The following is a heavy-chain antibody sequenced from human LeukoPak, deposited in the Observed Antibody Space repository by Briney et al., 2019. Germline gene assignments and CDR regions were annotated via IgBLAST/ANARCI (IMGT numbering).Heavy chain of an antibody. Sequence: GGSLRLSCAASGFTFSNYGMHWVRQAPGKGLEWAALIWFDGSNKYYTDSVKGRFAISRDNSKHTLYLQMNSLRADDTAVYYCARGTISSGRPRYFDYWGQGTLVTVSS. D-gene: IGHD1-26*01. CDR1: GFTFSNYG. J-gene: IGHJ4*02. CDR2: IWFDGSNK. CDR3: ARGTISSGRPRYFDY. V-gene: IGHV3-33*01.